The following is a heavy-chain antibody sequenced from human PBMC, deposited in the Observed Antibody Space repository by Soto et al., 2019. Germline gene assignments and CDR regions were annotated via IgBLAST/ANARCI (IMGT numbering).Heavy chain of an antibody. V-gene: IGHV1-18*01. CDR1: GYTFTSYG. D-gene: IGHD2-21*02. Sequence: ASVKVSCKASGYTFTSYGISWVRQAPGQGLEWMGWISAYNGNTNYAQKLQGRVTMTTDTSTSTAYMELRSLRSDDTAVYYCASATLAYCGGDCYSNAFDIWGQGTMVTVS. J-gene: IGHJ3*02. CDR3: ASATLAYCGGDCYSNAFDI. CDR2: ISAYNGNT.